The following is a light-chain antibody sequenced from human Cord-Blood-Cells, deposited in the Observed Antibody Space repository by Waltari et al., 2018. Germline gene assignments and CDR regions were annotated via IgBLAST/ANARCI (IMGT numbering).Light chain of an antibody. V-gene: IGLV2-23*02. J-gene: IGLJ1*01. Sequence: QSALTQPASVSGTPGQSITISCTGTSSDVGSYNLVSWYQQHPGKAPKLIIYEVSKRPSGVSNRFSGSKSGNTASRTISGLQAEDEADYYCCSYAGSSTYVFGTGTKVTVL. CDR3: CSYAGSSTYV. CDR2: EVS. CDR1: SSDVGSYNL.